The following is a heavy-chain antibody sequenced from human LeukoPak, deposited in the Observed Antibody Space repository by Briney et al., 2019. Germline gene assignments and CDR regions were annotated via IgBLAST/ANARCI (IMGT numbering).Heavy chain of an antibody. CDR3: ARDSRSSWQGAPPDY. V-gene: IGHV3-53*01. CDR1: GFTVSSNY. J-gene: IGHJ4*02. D-gene: IGHD6-13*01. CDR2: IYSGGST. Sequence: GGSLRLSCAASGFTVSSNYMSGVRQAPGKGLEWVSVIYSGGSTYYADSVKGRFTISRDNSKNTLYLQMNSLGAEDTAVYYCARDSRSSWQGAPPDYWGQGTLVTVSS.